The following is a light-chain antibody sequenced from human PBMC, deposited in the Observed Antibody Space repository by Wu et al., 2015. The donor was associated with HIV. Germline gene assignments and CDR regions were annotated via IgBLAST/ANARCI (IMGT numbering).Light chain of an antibody. CDR3: HQRTTWPRT. J-gene: IGKJ1*01. CDR1: QSVSRF. V-gene: IGKV3-11*01. Sequence: EIVLTQSPDTLSASPGERATLSCRASQSVSRFLAWYQHKPGQAPRVLIYDTSNRAAGIPTRFSGSGFGTDFTLTISSLEPEDFVVYYCHQRTTWPRTFGQGTKVEVK. CDR2: DTS.